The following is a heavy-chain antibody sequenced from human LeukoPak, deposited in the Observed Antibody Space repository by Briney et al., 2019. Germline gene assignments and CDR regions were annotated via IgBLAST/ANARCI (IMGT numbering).Heavy chain of an antibody. D-gene: IGHD2-2*01. V-gene: IGHV3-74*01. J-gene: IGHJ5*02. CDR2: VSADGSST. CDR3: ARGPISSNPGT. CDR1: GFTFSNYW. Sequence: GGSLRLSCAASGFTFSNYWMHWVRQAPGKGLVWVSRVSADGSSTTYADSVKGRFTISRDNAKNTLYLQMNSLRAKDTAIYYCARGPISSNPGTWGQGTLVTVSS.